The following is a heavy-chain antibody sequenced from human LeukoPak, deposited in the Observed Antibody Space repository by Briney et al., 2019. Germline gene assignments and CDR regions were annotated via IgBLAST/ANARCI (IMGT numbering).Heavy chain of an antibody. CDR1: GFTFTNAW. Sequence: GGSLRLSCVDSGFTFTNAWRSWVRQAPGKGREWIGRIKSKTDGETTNYADPVRGRFTISRDDSKSAVYLQMNSLKIEDTAVYYCTTDLGTYYHGSQRLIPIDYWGQGTPVTVSS. V-gene: IGHV3-15*01. J-gene: IGHJ4*02. CDR3: TTDLGTYYHGSQRLIPIDY. CDR2: IKSKTDGETT. D-gene: IGHD3-10*01.